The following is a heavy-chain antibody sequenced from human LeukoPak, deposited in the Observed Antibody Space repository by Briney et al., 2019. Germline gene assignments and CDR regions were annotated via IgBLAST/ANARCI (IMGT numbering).Heavy chain of an antibody. D-gene: IGHD3-22*01. CDR2: INPSGGST. CDR3: ARDPPRYYDSSGSNDY. J-gene: IGHJ4*02. CDR1: GYTFTSYY. V-gene: IGHV1-46*01. Sequence: ASVKVSCQASGYTFTSYYMHWVRQAPGQGLEWMGLINPSGGSTSYAQKFQGRVTMTRDTSTSTVYMELSSLRSEDTAVYYCARDPPRYYDSSGSNDYWGQGTLVTVSS.